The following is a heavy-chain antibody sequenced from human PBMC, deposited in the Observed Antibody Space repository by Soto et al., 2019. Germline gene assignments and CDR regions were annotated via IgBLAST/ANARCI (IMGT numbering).Heavy chain of an antibody. J-gene: IGHJ4*02. V-gene: IGHV3-30-3*01. Sequence: QVQLVESGGGVVQPGRSLRLSCAASGFTFSSYAMHWVRQAPGKGLEWVAVISYDGSNKYFADSVKGRFTISRDNSKNTLYLQMNSLRAEDTAVYYCARWLKWYCSSTSCYTHFDNWGQGTLVTVSS. CDR2: ISYDGSNK. CDR3: ARWLKWYCSSTSCYTHFDN. CDR1: GFTFSSYA. D-gene: IGHD2-2*02.